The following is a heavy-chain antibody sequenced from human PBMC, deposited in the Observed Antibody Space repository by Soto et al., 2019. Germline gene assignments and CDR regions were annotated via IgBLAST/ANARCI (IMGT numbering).Heavy chain of an antibody. V-gene: IGHV3-21*01. CDR2: ISSNSAYI. J-gene: IGHJ5*02. D-gene: IGHD6-13*01. Sequence: GGSLRLSCAASGFTFRSFTMNWVRQAPGKGLEWVSTISSNSAYIYYTDPLRGRFTISRDNAKNSLHLQMNSLRAEDTAVYYCTTDASRDSSARGWFDPWGPGTLVTVSS. CDR3: TTDASRDSSARGWFDP. CDR1: GFTFRSFT.